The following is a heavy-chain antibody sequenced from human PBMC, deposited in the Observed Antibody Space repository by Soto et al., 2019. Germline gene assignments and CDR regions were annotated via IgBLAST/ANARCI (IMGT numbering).Heavy chain of an antibody. CDR3: ARISCGGDRQIDY. D-gene: IGHD2-21*02. J-gene: IGHJ4*02. CDR2: IYYSGST. CDR1: GGSISIGDYY. Sequence: SETMSLTCTVSGGSISIGDYYWSWIRKPPGKGLEWIGYIYYSGSTYYNPSLKSRVTISVDTSKNQFSLKLSSVTAADTAVYYCARISCGGDRQIDYWGQGTLVTVSS. V-gene: IGHV4-30-4*01.